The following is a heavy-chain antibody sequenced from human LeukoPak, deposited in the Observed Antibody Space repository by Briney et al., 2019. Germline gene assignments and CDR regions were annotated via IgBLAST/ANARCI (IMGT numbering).Heavy chain of an antibody. CDR1: GFTFSSYA. Sequence: GGSLRLSCAASGFTFSSYAMSWVRQAPGKGLEWVSAMSGRGGRTYYADSVKGRFTISRDNSKNTLYLQMNSLRAEDTALYYCVRMNYVSSGWGAPFDHWGQGTLVTVSS. CDR2: MSGRGGRT. V-gene: IGHV3-23*01. D-gene: IGHD1-7*01. CDR3: VRMNYVSSGWGAPFDH. J-gene: IGHJ4*02.